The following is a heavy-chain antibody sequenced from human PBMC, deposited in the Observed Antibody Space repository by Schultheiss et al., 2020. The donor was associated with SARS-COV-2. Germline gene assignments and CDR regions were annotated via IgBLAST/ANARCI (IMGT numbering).Heavy chain of an antibody. CDR3: ARDGHSTNGRFDP. CDR2: IYYTGST. CDR1: GGSISSSSYF. D-gene: IGHD2-2*01. Sequence: SETLSLTCTVSGGSISSSSYFWGWIRQPPGKGLEWIGTIYYTGSTYYNPSLKSRVTISVDTSKNQFSLKLSSVTAADTAVYFCARDGHSTNGRFDPWGQGTLVTVSS. J-gene: IGHJ5*02. V-gene: IGHV4-39*07.